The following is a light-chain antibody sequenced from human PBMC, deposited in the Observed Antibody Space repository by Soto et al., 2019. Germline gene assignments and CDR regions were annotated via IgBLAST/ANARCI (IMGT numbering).Light chain of an antibody. CDR1: SSDVGYYIF. CDR3: CSYTTSSSYV. CDR2: DVN. Sequence: QSALTQPASVSGSPGQSITISCTGSSSDVGYYIFVSWYQQHPGKAPKLMIYDVNNRPSGVSNRFSGSKSGNTASLTISGLQDEDEAYYYCCSYTTSSSYVFGTGTKLTVL. V-gene: IGLV2-14*01. J-gene: IGLJ1*01.